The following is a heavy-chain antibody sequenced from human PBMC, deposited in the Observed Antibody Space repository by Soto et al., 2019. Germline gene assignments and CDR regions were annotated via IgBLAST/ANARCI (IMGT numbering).Heavy chain of an antibody. CDR1: GYTFTGYY. CDR3: ARWVLDDYDGSGYIDY. CDR2: INPNSGGT. Sequence: ASVKVSCKASGYTFTGYYMHWVRQAPGQGLEWMGWINPNSGGTNYAQKFQGWVTMTRDTSISTAYMELSRLRSDDTAVYYCARWVLDDYDGSGYIDYWGQGPLVTVSS. D-gene: IGHD3-22*01. V-gene: IGHV1-2*04. J-gene: IGHJ4*02.